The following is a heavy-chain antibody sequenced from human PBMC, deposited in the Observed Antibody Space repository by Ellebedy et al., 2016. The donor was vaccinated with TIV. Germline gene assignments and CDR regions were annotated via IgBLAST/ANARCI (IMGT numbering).Heavy chain of an antibody. D-gene: IGHD3-22*01. CDR3: ARHGDYYDSSGSYFGGIDF. Sequence: MPSETLSLTCTVSGGSISISNYYWDWIRQTPGGALEWIGSFYYTGSTSSNPSLKSRVAISADTSKNQFSVSLSSVTAADTAVYYCARHGDYYDSSGSYFGGIDFWGQGSLVTVSS. J-gene: IGHJ4*02. CDR2: FYYTGST. V-gene: IGHV4-39*01. CDR1: GGSISISNYY.